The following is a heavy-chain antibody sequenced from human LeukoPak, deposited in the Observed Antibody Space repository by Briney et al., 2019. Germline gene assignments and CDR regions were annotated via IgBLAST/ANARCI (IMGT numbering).Heavy chain of an antibody. CDR3: AKNGSGSYLDDY. D-gene: IGHD1-26*01. J-gene: IGHJ4*02. CDR2: ISAYNGNT. V-gene: IGHV1-18*01. Sequence: GASVTVSFKSSVYTFTIYGISWVRHAPGQGLEWMGWISAYNGNTNYAQKLQGRVTMTTDTSTSTAYMELRSLRSDDTAVYYWAKNGSGSYLDDYWGQGTLVTVSS. CDR1: VYTFTIYG.